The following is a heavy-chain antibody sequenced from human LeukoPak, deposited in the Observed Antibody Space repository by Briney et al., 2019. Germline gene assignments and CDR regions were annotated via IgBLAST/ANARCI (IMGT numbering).Heavy chain of an antibody. CDR3: ARSWYFDL. J-gene: IGHJ2*01. CDR1: GFTFSSYV. V-gene: IGHV3-23*01. CDR2: TTGSGATT. Sequence: GSPRLSCAASGFTFSSYVMTWVRQAPGKGLEWVTTTTGSGATTDYADSVKGRFTISRDNSKNTLSLQMNSLRAEDTAVYYCARSWYFDLWGRGTLVTVSS.